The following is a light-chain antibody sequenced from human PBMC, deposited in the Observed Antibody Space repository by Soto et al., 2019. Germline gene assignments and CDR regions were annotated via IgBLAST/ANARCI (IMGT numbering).Light chain of an antibody. V-gene: IGKV3-20*01. J-gene: IGKJ1*01. CDR1: QSISSSY. CDR2: AAS. CDR3: QQYGSSPWT. Sequence: EIVLTQSPGTLFLSPGERATLSCRASQSISSSYLAWYQQKPGQAPRLLIYAASSRATGIPDRFSGSGSGTDFTLTISRLEPEDFAVYYCQQYGSSPWTFGQWTKVEIK.